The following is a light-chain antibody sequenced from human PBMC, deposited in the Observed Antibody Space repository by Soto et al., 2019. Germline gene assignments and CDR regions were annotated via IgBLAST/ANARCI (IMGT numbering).Light chain of an antibody. J-gene: IGLJ2*01. Sequence: QSALTQPASVSGATGPSITISCTGSSSDIGGYRYVSWYQQYPGKAPKLIIYELIKRPSGVSNRFSGSKSANTASLTISGLQADDEADYYCSSYTSGSTYVVFGGGTQLTVL. CDR3: SSYTSGSTYVV. CDR1: SSDIGGYRY. CDR2: ELI. V-gene: IGLV2-14*01.